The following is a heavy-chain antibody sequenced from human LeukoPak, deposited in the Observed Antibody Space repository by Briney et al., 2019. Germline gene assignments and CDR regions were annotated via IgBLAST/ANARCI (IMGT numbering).Heavy chain of an antibody. V-gene: IGHV3-49*04. CDR3: TRDPRGYSYAPYYYYYTDV. CDR1: GFTFGDYA. Sequence: PGGSLRLSCAASGFTFGDYAMSWVRQAPGEGLEWVGFIRSTADGGTTEYAASVKGRFTISRDDSKSFAYLQMNSLRTEDTAVYYCTRDPRGYSYAPYYYYYTDVWGKGTTVTVSS. D-gene: IGHD5-18*01. J-gene: IGHJ6*03. CDR2: IRSTADGGTT.